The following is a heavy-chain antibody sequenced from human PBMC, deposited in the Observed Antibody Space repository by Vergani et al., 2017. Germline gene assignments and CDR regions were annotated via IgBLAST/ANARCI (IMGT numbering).Heavy chain of an antibody. CDR2: ISSSSSYI. D-gene: IGHD5-12*01. J-gene: IGHJ6*02. CDR1: GFTFSSYS. V-gene: IGHV3-21*01. Sequence: EVQLVESGGGLVKPGGSLRLSCAASGFTFSSYSMNWVRQAPGKGLEWVSSISSSSSYIYDADSVKGRFTISRDNAKNSLYLQMNSLRAEDTAVYYCARDSRPYSGYDSGGDLYYYYYGMDVWGQGTTVTVSS. CDR3: ARDSRPYSGYDSGGDLYYYYYGMDV.